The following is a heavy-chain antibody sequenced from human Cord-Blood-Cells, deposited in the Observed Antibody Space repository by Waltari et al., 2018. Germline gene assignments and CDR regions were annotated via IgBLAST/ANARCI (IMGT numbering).Heavy chain of an antibody. Sequence: EVQLVESGGGLVQPGGSLRLSCAASGFTFSSYWMHWVRQAPGKGLVWVSRIKRDGSSTSYADSVKGRFTISRDNAKNTLYLQMNSLRAEDTAVYYCARVGRRDGYNDAFDIWGQGTMVTVSS. CDR2: IKRDGSST. V-gene: IGHV3-74*01. D-gene: IGHD5-12*01. CDR1: GFTFSSYW. CDR3: ARVGRRDGYNDAFDI. J-gene: IGHJ3*02.